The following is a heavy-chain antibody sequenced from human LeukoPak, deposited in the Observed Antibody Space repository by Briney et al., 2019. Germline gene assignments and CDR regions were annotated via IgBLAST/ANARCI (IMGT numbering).Heavy chain of an antibody. J-gene: IGHJ2*01. Sequence: ASVKVSCKVSGYTLTELSMHWVRQAPGKGLEWMGGFDPEDGETIYAQKFQGRVTMTEDTSTDTAYMELSSLRSEDTAVYYCARDLLLEQQLVIWYFDLWGRGTLVTVSS. D-gene: IGHD6-13*01. CDR3: ARDLLLEQQLVIWYFDL. CDR2: FDPEDGET. CDR1: GYTLTELS. V-gene: IGHV1-24*01.